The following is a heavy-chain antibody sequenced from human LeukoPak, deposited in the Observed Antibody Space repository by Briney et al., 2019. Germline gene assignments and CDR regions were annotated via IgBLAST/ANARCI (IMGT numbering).Heavy chain of an antibody. Sequence: ASVKVSCKASGYTFTGYYMHWVRQAPGQGLEWMGRINPNSGGTNYAQKFQGRVTMTRDTSISTAYMELSRLRSDDTAVYYCARDLGRPSSSWYGRDYWGQGTLVTVSS. CDR2: INPNSGGT. CDR1: GYTFTGYY. D-gene: IGHD6-13*01. V-gene: IGHV1-2*06. J-gene: IGHJ4*02. CDR3: ARDLGRPSSSWYGRDY.